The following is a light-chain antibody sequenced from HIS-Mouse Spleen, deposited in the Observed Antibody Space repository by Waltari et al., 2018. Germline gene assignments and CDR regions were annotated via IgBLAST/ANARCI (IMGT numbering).Light chain of an antibody. CDR3: AAWDDSLSGPV. J-gene: IGLJ3*02. CDR1: SSHIGSNY. Sequence: QSVLTQPPSASGTPGQRVTIPCSGSSSHIGSNYVYWYQQLPGTAPKLPSYRNNQRPSGVPDRFSGSKSGTSASLAISGLRSEDEADYYCAAWDDSLSGPVFGGGTKLTVL. CDR2: RNN. V-gene: IGLV1-47*01.